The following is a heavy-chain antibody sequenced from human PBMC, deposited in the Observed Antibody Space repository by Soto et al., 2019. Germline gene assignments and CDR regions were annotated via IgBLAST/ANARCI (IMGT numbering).Heavy chain of an antibody. CDR1: GFTFSSYW. D-gene: IGHD5-18*01. CDR3: TRHISDTTMVIPFDP. J-gene: IGHJ5*02. Sequence: PGGSLRLSCEASGFTFSSYWMHLVRQAPGKGLVWVSHINRDGSGTSYADSVKGRFTISRDNAKNTLYLQMNSLRAEDTAVYYCTRHISDTTMVIPFDPWGQGTLVTVSS. CDR2: INRDGSGT. V-gene: IGHV3-74*01.